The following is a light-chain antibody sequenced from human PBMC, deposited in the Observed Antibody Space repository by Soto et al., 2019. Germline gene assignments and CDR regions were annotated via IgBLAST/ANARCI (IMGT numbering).Light chain of an antibody. V-gene: IGKV1-5*01. Sequence: DLQMTQSPSTLSASVGDRVTITCRASQSINNWLAWYQQKPGKAPKVLIYDASSLQSGVPSRFSGSGSGTEFTLTISSLQPDDFATYYCQQYHRTFGQGTKVEIK. CDR2: DAS. CDR3: QQYHRT. CDR1: QSINNW. J-gene: IGKJ1*01.